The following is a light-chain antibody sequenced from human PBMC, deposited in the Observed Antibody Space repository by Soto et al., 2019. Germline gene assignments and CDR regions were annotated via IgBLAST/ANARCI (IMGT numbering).Light chain of an antibody. V-gene: IGKV3-15*01. Sequence: EIVMTQSPATLSVSPGERATLSCSASQSVSSNLAWYQQKPGQAHRLLIYGASTRASGIPARFSGSGSGTEFNLTISSLEPEDFAVYYCQQRLHWPSTFGQGTRLEI. CDR3: QQRLHWPST. CDR1: QSVSSN. J-gene: IGKJ5*01. CDR2: GAS.